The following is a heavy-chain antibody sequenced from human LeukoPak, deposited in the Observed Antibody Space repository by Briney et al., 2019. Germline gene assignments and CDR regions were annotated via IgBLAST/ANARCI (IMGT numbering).Heavy chain of an antibody. D-gene: IGHD1-7*01. J-gene: IGHJ4*02. Sequence: GGSLRLSCAASGFTFSSYSMNWVRQAPGKGLEWVSSISSSSSYIYYADSVKGRFTISRDNAKNSPYLQMNSLRAEDTAVYYCAKVRVVFNWNYAYYFDSWGQGTLVTVSS. CDR3: AKVRVVFNWNYAYYFDS. CDR1: GFTFSSYS. CDR2: ISSSSSYI. V-gene: IGHV3-21*01.